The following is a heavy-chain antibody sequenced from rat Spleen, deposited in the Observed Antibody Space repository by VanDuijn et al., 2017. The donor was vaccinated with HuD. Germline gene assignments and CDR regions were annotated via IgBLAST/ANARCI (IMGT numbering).Heavy chain of an antibody. Sequence: EVHLVESGGGLVKPGRSLKVSCVASGFTFSNSGMHWIRQAPTKGLEWVASISPSGGNTYYRDSVQGRFTISRDNAKSPLYLQMDSLRSDDTATYFCAGAGYLRDWYFDFWGPGTMVTVSS. J-gene: IGHJ1*01. V-gene: IGHV5-19*01. D-gene: IGHD2-2*01. CDR1: GFTFSNSG. CDR3: AGAGYLRDWYFDF. CDR2: ISPSGGNT.